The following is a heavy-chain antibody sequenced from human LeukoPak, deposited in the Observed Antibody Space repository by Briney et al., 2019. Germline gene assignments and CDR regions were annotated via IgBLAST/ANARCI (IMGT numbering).Heavy chain of an antibody. Sequence: ASVKVSCKAPGYTFTSYGISWVRQAPGQGLEWMGWISAYNGNTNYAQKLQGRVTMTTDTSTSTAYMELRSLRSDDTAVYYCARDRSSSWYGAYYYYGMDVWGQGTTVTVSS. V-gene: IGHV1-18*01. CDR2: ISAYNGNT. J-gene: IGHJ6*02. D-gene: IGHD6-13*01. CDR1: GYTFTSYG. CDR3: ARDRSSSWYGAYYYYGMDV.